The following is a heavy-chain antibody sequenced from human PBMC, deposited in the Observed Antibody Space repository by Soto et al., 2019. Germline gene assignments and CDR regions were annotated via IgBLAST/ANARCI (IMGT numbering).Heavy chain of an antibody. CDR3: AKAKEYSSGGYHYYYGMDV. D-gene: IGHD6-19*01. Sequence: GGSLRLSCAASGFTFSSYAMNWVRQAPGKGLEWVSAISGSGGSTYYADSVKGRFTISRDNSKDTLYLQMNSRRAEDTAVYYCAKAKEYSSGGYHYYYGMDVWGQGTTVIVSS. CDR1: GFTFSSYA. CDR2: ISGSGGST. V-gene: IGHV3-23*01. J-gene: IGHJ6*02.